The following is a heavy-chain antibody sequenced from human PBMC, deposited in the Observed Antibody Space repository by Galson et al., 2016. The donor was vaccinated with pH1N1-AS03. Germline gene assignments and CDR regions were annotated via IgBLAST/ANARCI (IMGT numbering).Heavy chain of an antibody. CDR1: GGSISSHY. V-gene: IGHV4-59*11. CDR3: SRLVGQAFAY. CDR2: VYDRVNT. D-gene: IGHD6-25*01. J-gene: IGHJ4*02. Sequence: ETLSLTCTASGGSISSHYWSWIRQSPGKGLEWIGYVYDRVNTNYNPSLKSRVTISVDTSKNQFSLNLSSVTAADTAVYYCSRLVGQAFAYWGQGMLVTVSS.